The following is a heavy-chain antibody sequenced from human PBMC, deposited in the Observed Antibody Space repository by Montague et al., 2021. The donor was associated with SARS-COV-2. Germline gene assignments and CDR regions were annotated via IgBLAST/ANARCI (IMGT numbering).Heavy chain of an antibody. CDR2: IYYSGST. CDR1: GGSISSSSYY. Sequence: SETLSLTCTVSGGSISSSSYYWGWIRQPPGKGLEWIGSIYYSGSTYYNESLKSRVTISVDTSKNQFSLKLSSVTAADTAVYYCARLSNYYGSGSYYPHNYDYGMDVWGQGTTVTVSS. J-gene: IGHJ6*02. CDR3: ARLSNYYGSGSYYPHNYDYGMDV. V-gene: IGHV4-39*01. D-gene: IGHD3-10*01.